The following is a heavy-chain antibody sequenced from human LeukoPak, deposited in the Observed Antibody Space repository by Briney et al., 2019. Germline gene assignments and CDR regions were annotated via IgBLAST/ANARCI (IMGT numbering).Heavy chain of an antibody. D-gene: IGHD4-11*01. J-gene: IGHJ4*02. CDR1: GYTFTGYY. CDR3: ARGTLPTVRFLYSDELGGY. V-gene: IGHV1-2*02. Sequence: GASVKVSCKASGYTFTGYYMHWVRQAPGQGLEWMGWINPNSGGTNYAQKFQGRVTMTRDTSISTAYMELSRLRSDDTAVYYCARGTLPTVRFLYSDELGGYWGQGTLVTVSS. CDR2: INPNSGGT.